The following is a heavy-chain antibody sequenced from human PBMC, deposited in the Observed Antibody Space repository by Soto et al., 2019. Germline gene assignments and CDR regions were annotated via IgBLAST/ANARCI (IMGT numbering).Heavy chain of an antibody. J-gene: IGHJ2*01. V-gene: IGHV3-23*01. CDR2: ISGGGDAT. Sequence: EVQLLESGGGLVQPGGSLRLSCAGSGFTFINYAMNWVRQAPAKGLEWVSSISGGGDATFFADSVRGRFTISRDNSKNTVTLQMNSLGVDDTAVYYCARKILGSTSRPNYWYFDLWGRGTLVTVSS. CDR3: ARKILGSTSRPNYWYFDL. CDR1: GFTFINYA. D-gene: IGHD2-2*01.